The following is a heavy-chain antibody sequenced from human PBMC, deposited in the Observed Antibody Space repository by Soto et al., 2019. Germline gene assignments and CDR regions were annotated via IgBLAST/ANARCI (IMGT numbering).Heavy chain of an antibody. CDR1: GFTFSSYA. J-gene: IGHJ6*02. CDR3: AKDRAIVVVVAAINTMVKASSYGMDV. CDR2: ISGSGGST. D-gene: IGHD2-15*01. Sequence: GGSLRLSCAASGFTFSSYAMSWVRQAPGKGLEWVSAISGSGGSTYYADSVKGRFTISRDNSKNTLYLQMNSLRAEDTAVYYCAKDRAIVVVVAAINTMVKASSYGMDVWGQGTTVTVSS. V-gene: IGHV3-23*01.